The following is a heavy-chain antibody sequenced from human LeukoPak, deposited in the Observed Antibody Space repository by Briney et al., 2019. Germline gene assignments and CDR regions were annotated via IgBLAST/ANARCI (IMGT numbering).Heavy chain of an antibody. CDR3: ARQEDTAMVTFGIGAFDI. CDR2: IYYSGST. D-gene: IGHD5-18*01. Sequence: SETPSLTCTVSGGSISSSSYYWGWIRQPPGKGLEWIGSIYYSGSTYYNPSLKSRVTISVDTSKNQFSLKLSSVTAADTAVYYCARQEDTAMVTFGIGAFDIWGQGTMVTVSS. CDR1: GGSISSSSYY. V-gene: IGHV4-39*01. J-gene: IGHJ3*02.